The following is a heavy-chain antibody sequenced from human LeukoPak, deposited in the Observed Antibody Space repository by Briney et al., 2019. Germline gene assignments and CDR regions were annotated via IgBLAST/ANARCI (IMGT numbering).Heavy chain of an antibody. CDR2: IYYSGST. V-gene: IGHV4-39*01. Sequence: SETLSLTCTVSGGSISSSSYYWGWIRQPPGKGLEWIGSIYYSGSTYYNPSLRSRVTISVDTSKNQFSLKLSSVTAADTAVYYCARRRYYDSSGYVIDYWGQGTLVTVSS. D-gene: IGHD3-22*01. J-gene: IGHJ4*02. CDR1: GGSISSSSYY. CDR3: ARRRYYDSSGYVIDY.